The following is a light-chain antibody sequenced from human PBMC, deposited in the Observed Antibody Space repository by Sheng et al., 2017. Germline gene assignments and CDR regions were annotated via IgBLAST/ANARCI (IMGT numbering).Light chain of an antibody. Sequence: QSALTQEASVSGTVGQKVTLSCIGNGNNIGSQAVGWYQQISHGAPKTVIVGNSLPSGIPARFSASKSGTTASLIISGLQPEDEADYYCSTWDNSLSTHVFGSGTKVTVL. CDR1: GNNIGSQA. CDR2: GNS. CDR3: STWDNSLSTHV. J-gene: IGLJ1*01. V-gene: IGLV1-44*01.